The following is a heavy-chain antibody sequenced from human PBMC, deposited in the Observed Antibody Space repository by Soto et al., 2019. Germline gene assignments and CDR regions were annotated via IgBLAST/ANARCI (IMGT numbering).Heavy chain of an antibody. CDR1: GGSISSYY. J-gene: IGHJ4*02. Sequence: QVQLQESGPGLVKPSETLSLTCTVSGGSISSYYWSWIRQPPGKGLEWIGYIYYSGSTNYNPSLKSRVTISVDTSNNQFSLKLSSVTAADAAVYYCARMGVGPAFQCWGQGTLVTVSS. D-gene: IGHD2-2*01. CDR3: ARMGVGPAFQC. V-gene: IGHV4-59*01. CDR2: IYYSGST.